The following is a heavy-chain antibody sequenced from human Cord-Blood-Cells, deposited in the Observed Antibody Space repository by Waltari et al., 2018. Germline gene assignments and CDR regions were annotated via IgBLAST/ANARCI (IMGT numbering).Heavy chain of an antibody. V-gene: IGHV1-18*01. CDR2: ISAYNGNT. CDR1: GYHFTSYA. CDR3: AIDKPGIAVAGTYFQH. Sequence: QVKLVQSGAEVKQPGASVKVSCQSSGYHFTSYATSCVRHAAGKGLEWMGWISAYNGNTNYAQKLQGRVTMTTDTSTSTAYMELRSLRSDDTAVYYCAIDKPGIAVAGTYFQHWGQGTLVTVSS. D-gene: IGHD6-19*01. J-gene: IGHJ1*01.